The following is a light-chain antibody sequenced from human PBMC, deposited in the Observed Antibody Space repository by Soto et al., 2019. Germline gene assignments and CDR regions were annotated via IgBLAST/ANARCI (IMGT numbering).Light chain of an antibody. V-gene: IGLV2-18*02. CDR1: STDVGSANR. CDR3: SSYTTSTTYV. J-gene: IGLJ1*01. Sequence: QSALTQPPSVSGSPGQSVTISCTGTSTDVGSANRVSWYQQPPGTAPRLIVYAVSNRPSGVPDRFSGSKSGNTASLTISGLQAEDEADYYCSSYTTSTTYVFGTGTKVTVL. CDR2: AVS.